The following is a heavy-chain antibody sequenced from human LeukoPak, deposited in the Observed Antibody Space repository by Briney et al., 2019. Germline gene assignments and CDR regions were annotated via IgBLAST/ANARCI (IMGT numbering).Heavy chain of an antibody. CDR2: INHSGST. V-gene: IGHV4-34*01. CDR1: GGSFSGYY. CDR3: VSGTLTRNAFDI. Sequence: SETLSLTCAVYGGSFSGYYWSWIRQPPGKGLEWIGEINHSGSTNYNPSLKSRVTISVDTSKNHFSLRLSSVTAADTAIYYCVSGTLTRNAFDIWGQGTMVTVSS. J-gene: IGHJ3*02. D-gene: IGHD3-9*01.